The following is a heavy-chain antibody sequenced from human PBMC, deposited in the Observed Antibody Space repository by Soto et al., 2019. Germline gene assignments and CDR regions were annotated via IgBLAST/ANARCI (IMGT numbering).Heavy chain of an antibody. J-gene: IGHJ6*02. Sequence: ASVKVSCKASGYTFTSYAMHWVRQAPGQRLEWMGWINAGNGNTKYSQKFQGRVTITRDTSASTAYMELSSLRSEDTAVYYCARDLSYSSSWYYYGMDVWGQGTTVTVSS. CDR2: INAGNGNT. V-gene: IGHV1-3*01. CDR3: ARDLSYSSSWYYYGMDV. CDR1: GYTFTSYA. D-gene: IGHD6-13*01.